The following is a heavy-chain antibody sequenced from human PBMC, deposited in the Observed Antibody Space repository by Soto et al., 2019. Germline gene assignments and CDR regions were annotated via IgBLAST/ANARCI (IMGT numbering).Heavy chain of an antibody. CDR2: ISYDGSNK. V-gene: IGHV3-30*18. J-gene: IGHJ1*01. CDR3: AKDSSLYYYDSSGYYPAGGAEYFQH. D-gene: IGHD3-22*01. CDR1: GFTFSSYG. Sequence: PGGSLRLSCAASGFTFSSYGMHWVRQAPGKGLEWVAVISYDGSNKYYADSVKGRFTISRDNSKNTLYLQMNSLRAEDTAVYYCAKDSSLYYYDSSGYYPAGGAEYFQHWGQGT.